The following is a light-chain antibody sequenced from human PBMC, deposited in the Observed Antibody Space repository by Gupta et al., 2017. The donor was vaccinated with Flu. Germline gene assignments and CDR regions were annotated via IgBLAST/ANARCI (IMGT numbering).Light chain of an antibody. CDR2: DAS. CDR3: QQHSAMPIHT. J-gene: IGKJ2*01. V-gene: IGKV3-11*01. Sequence: VLTPSPATLSLSPGERAVVACRASQSVSPSIAWYQQKRGQAPRRLMYDASRRADGIPARFSGSGSGTDFTLTISTVEPEDFAVYYCQQHSAMPIHTFGQGTKMEI. CDR1: QSVSPS.